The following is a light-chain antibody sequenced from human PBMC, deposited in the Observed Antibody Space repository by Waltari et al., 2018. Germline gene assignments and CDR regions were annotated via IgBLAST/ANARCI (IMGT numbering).Light chain of an antibody. Sequence: QSMLTQPPSASGTPGQRVTISCSGSSSNVGSHSVNWFQHLPGAAPKLLIYDYDRRTSGVPDRFSGSKSGTSASLVISGLQSDDEADYYCAAWEDSLYGVLFGGGTKLTVL. CDR1: SSNVGSHS. V-gene: IGLV1-44*01. J-gene: IGLJ2*01. CDR3: AAWEDSLYGVL. CDR2: DYD.